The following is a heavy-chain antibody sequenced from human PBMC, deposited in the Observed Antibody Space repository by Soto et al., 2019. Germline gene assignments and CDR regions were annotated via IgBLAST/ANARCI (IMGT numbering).Heavy chain of an antibody. D-gene: IGHD3-22*01. CDR3: SKAMIGSYDSDAFDV. Sequence: GGSLRLSCAASGFSFSRYGIHWVRQAPGKGLEWVAVISYDESTTFYADSVKGRFTISRDNSKNTLFLQMNSLRPEDTAVYYCSKAMIGSYDSDAFDVWGQGTMVTVSS. CDR2: ISYDESTT. CDR1: GFSFSRYG. J-gene: IGHJ3*01. V-gene: IGHV3-30*18.